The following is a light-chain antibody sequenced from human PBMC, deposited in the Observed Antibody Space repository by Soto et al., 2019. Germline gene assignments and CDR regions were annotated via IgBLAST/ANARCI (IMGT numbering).Light chain of an antibody. V-gene: IGKV1-39*01. Sequence: DIQMTQSPSSLSSSVVEGMSISFRASQNIITYLNWYQQKPGKAPKLLIYAASSLQSGVPSRFSGSGSGTDFTLTIISLQPEDYATYFCQQSYSMPYAFGPGTKVDIK. CDR1: QNIITY. CDR2: AAS. J-gene: IGKJ2*01. CDR3: QQSYSMPYA.